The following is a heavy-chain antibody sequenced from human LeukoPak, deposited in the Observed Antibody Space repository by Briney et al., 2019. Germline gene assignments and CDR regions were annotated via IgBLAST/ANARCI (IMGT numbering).Heavy chain of an antibody. V-gene: IGHV4-61*08. Sequence: KASETLSLTCTVSGGSISSGGYYWSWIRQPPGKGLEWIGYIYYSGSTNYNPSLKSRVTISVDTSKNQFSLKLSSVTAADTALYFCSSRGHLVVETATFAWGQGILVTVSS. CDR3: SSRGHLVVETATFA. D-gene: IGHD2-21*02. J-gene: IGHJ5*02. CDR2: IYYSGST. CDR1: GGSISSGGYY.